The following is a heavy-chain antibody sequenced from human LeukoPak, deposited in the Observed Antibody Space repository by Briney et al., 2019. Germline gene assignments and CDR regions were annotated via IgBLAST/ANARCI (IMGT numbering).Heavy chain of an antibody. CDR2: ISGNGRDI. Sequence: GGTLRLSCAASGFTFSSYGMSWVRQAPGRGLEWLSYISGNGRDIQYADSVKGRFTISRDNAKNLLSLQMDSLRVEDTAIYYCARDPRTVQIWGQGTLVTVSS. V-gene: IGHV3-21*05. D-gene: IGHD1-1*01. CDR3: ARDPRTVQI. CDR1: GFTFSSYG. J-gene: IGHJ4*02.